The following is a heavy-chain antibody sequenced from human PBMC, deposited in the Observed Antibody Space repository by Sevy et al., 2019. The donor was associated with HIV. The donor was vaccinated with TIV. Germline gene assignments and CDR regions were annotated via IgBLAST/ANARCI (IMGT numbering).Heavy chain of an antibody. D-gene: IGHD6-13*01. J-gene: IGHJ6*02. CDR3: AKDAKQQLVPGYYYYYYYGMDV. CDR1: GFTFSSYA. CDR2: ISGSGGST. Sequence: GGSLRLSCAASGFTFSSYAMSWVRQAPGKGLEWVSAISGSGGSTYYADSVKGRCTISIDNSKNMLYLKMNSLRAEDTTVYYCAKDAKQQLVPGYYYYYYYGMDVWGQGTTVTVSS. V-gene: IGHV3-23*01.